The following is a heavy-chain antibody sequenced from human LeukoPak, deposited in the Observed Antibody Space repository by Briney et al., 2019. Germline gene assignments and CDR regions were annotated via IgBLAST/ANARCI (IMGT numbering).Heavy chain of an antibody. CDR1: GFSFSSYA. CDR2: ISGSGDST. Sequence: GGSLRLSCAASGFSFSSYAMRWVRQAPGKGLEWVSTISGSGDSTYYADSVKGRFTISRDNSKNALYLQMNSLRAEDTAVFYCARVLYYDSGSYFDYWGQGTLVTVSS. D-gene: IGHD3-10*01. V-gene: IGHV3-23*01. J-gene: IGHJ4*02. CDR3: ARVLYYDSGSYFDY.